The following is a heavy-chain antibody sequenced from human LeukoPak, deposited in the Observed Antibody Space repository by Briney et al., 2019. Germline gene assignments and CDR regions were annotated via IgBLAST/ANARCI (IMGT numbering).Heavy chain of an antibody. CDR3: ARDIGYSSLEV. J-gene: IGHJ4*02. D-gene: IGHD6-13*01. V-gene: IGHV4-59*01. CDR2: IYNSGST. CDR1: GGSISTYY. Sequence: SGTLSLTCTVSGGSISTYYWSWIRQPPGKGLEWMGYIYNSGSTNYNPSLKSRVTISVDTSKNQFFLKLRSVTAADTAVYYCARDIGYSSLEVWGQGTLVTVSS.